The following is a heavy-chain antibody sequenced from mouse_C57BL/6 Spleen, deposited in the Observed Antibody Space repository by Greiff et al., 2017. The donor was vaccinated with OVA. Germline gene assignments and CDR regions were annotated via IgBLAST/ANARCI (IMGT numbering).Heavy chain of an antibody. V-gene: IGHV1-61*01. J-gene: IGHJ4*01. D-gene: IGHD6-2*01. CDR1: GYTFTSYW. CDR3: ARTLIVSYAMDY. CDR2: IYPSDSET. Sequence: QVQLQQSGAELVRPGSSVKLSCKASGYTFTSYWMDWVKQRPGQGLEWIGNIYPSDSETHYNQKFKDKATLTVDKSSSTAYMQLSSLTSEDSAVYYCARTLIVSYAMDYWGQGTSVTVSS.